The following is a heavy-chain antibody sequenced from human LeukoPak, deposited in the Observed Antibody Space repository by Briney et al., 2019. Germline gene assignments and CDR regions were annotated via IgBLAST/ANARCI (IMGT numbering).Heavy chain of an antibody. CDR3: AGRALRFLEEGYGMDV. CDR1: GFTFSSYG. Sequence: GGSLRLSCAASGFTFSSYGMHWVRQAPGKGLEWVAVIWYDGSNKYYADSVKGRFTISRDNSKNTLYLQMNSLRAEDTAVYYCAGRALRFLEEGYGMDVWGQGTTVTVSS. CDR2: IWYDGSNK. J-gene: IGHJ6*02. D-gene: IGHD3-3*01. V-gene: IGHV3-33*01.